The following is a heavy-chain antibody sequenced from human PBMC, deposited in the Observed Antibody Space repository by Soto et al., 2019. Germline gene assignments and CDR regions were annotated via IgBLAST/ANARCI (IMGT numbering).Heavy chain of an antibody. J-gene: IGHJ6*02. Sequence: QVQLVQSGAEVKKPGSSVKVSCKASGGTFSSYTISWVRQAPGQGLEWMGRIIPILGIANYAQKFQGRVTITADKSTSTAYMELSSLRSEDTAVYYCASTHDRSGGSCYWMDVWGQGTTVTVSS. D-gene: IGHD2-15*01. CDR2: IIPILGIA. V-gene: IGHV1-69*02. CDR1: GGTFSSYT. CDR3: ASTHDRSGGSCYWMDV.